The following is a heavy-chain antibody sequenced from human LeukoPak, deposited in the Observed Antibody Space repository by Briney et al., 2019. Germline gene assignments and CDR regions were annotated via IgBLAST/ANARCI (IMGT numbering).Heavy chain of an antibody. Sequence: SETLSLTCTVSGGSISSYYWSWIRQPPGKGLEWIGYIYYSGGTNYNPSLKSRVTISVDTSKNQFSLKLSSVTAADTAVYYCARDRRYYDSSGTVYYDGTDVWGQGTMVTVSS. CDR1: GGSISSYY. CDR3: ARDRRYYDSSGTVYYDGTDV. J-gene: IGHJ6*02. D-gene: IGHD3-22*01. CDR2: IYYSGGT. V-gene: IGHV4-59*01.